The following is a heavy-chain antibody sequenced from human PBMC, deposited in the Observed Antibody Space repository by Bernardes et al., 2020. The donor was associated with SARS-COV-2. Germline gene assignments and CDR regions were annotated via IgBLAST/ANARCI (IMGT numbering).Heavy chain of an antibody. CDR2: ISTSSSYT. Sequence: GGSLRLSCAASGFTFSDYYMSWIRQAPGKGLEWVSYISTSSSYTDYTDSVKGRFTISRDNAKNSLYLQMNSLRAEDTAVYYCARVKSVGITRGVNWFDPWGQGTLVTVSS. CDR1: GFTFSDYY. J-gene: IGHJ5*02. CDR3: ARVKSVGITRGVNWFDP. D-gene: IGHD3-16*01. V-gene: IGHV3-11*06.